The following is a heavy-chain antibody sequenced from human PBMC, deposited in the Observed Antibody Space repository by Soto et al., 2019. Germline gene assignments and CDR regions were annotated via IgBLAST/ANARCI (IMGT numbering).Heavy chain of an antibody. Sequence: SETLSLTCAVYGGSFSGYYWSWIRQPPGKGLEWIGEINHSGSTNYNPSLKSRVTISVDTSKNQFSLKLSSVTAADTAVYYCAIIPRYHYDRSGYGPSDYWGQGTLVTVS. V-gene: IGHV4-34*01. CDR1: GGSFSGYY. CDR2: INHSGST. CDR3: AIIPRYHYDRSGYGPSDY. D-gene: IGHD3-22*01. J-gene: IGHJ4*02.